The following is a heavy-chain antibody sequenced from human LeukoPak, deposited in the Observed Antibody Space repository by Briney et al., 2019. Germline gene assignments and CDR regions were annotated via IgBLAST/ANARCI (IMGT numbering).Heavy chain of an antibody. CDR2: SSGSGGTT. Sequence: GGSLRLSCAASGLTFSSYAMSWVRQAPGKGLEWVSTSSGSGGTTYYADSVKGRFTISRDNAKNSLYLQMNSLRAEDTAVYYCARTYYYPNYYFDYWGQGTLVTVSS. CDR1: GLTFSSYA. V-gene: IGHV3-23*01. J-gene: IGHJ4*02. D-gene: IGHD3-10*01. CDR3: ARTYYYPNYYFDY.